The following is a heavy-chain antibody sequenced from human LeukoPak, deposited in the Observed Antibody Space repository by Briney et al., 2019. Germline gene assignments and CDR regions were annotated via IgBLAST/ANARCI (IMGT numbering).Heavy chain of an antibody. J-gene: IGHJ4*02. CDR3: AKDDSMTLDHFDT. D-gene: IGHD4-11*01. Sequence: GGFLRLSCAVSGFTFNRNAMSWVRQAPGKGLEWVSGINYSGGHTYYADSVKGRFTISRDNSKNTLSLQMNSLRAEDTAVYYCAKDDSMTLDHFDTWGQGTLVTVSS. CDR2: INYSGGHT. CDR1: GFTFNRNA. V-gene: IGHV3-23*01.